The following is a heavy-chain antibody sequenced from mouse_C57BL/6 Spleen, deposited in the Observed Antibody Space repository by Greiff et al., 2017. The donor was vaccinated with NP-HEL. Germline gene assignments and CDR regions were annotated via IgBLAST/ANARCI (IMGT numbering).Heavy chain of an antibody. CDR3: ARSGYYDYAFDY. D-gene: IGHD2-4*01. CDR1: GYTFTDYN. J-gene: IGHJ2*01. CDR2: INPNNGGT. Sequence: EVKLMESGPELVKPGASVKIPCKASGYTFTDYNMDWVKQSHGKSLEWIGDINPNNGGTIYNQKFKGKATLTVDKSSSTAYMELRSLTSEDTAVYYCARSGYYDYAFDYWGQGTTLTVSS. V-gene: IGHV1-18*01.